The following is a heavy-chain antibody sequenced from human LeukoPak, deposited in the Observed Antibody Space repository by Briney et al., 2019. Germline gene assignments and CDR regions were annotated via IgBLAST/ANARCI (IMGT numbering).Heavy chain of an antibody. CDR1: GFTFSNYN. CDR3: AGRRVLDASFDY. J-gene: IGHJ4*02. V-gene: IGHV3-48*01. Sequence: GGSLRLSCAASGFTFSNYNMNWVRQAPGKGLEWVSFISSSSSTIYYADSVKGRFIISRDNAKNTLFLQMNRLRAEDTAVYYCAGRRVLDASFDYWGQGTLVTVSS. D-gene: IGHD3-16*01. CDR2: ISSSSSTI.